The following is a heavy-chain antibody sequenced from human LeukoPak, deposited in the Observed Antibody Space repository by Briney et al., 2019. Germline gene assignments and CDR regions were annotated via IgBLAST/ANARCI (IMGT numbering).Heavy chain of an antibody. V-gene: IGHV3-21*01. CDR3: ARAGESSSQHYYYYYAMDV. J-gene: IGHJ6*02. D-gene: IGHD6-13*01. Sequence: GGGLRLSCAASGFTFSSYSMNWVRQAPGKGQEWVPSLSISSSDIYYVDSVKGRFSISRDNAKNSLYLQMNSLRAEDTAVYYCARAGESSSQHYYYYYAMDVWGQGTTVTVSS. CDR2: LSISSSDI. CDR1: GFTFSSYS.